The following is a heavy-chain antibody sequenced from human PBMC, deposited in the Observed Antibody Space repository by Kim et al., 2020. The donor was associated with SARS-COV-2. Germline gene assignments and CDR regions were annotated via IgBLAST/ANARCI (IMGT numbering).Heavy chain of an antibody. CDR3: VKEAAFTTRVVDYYFDY. Sequence: GGSLRLSCVASGFTFSNYGMHWVRQAPGKGLEWVGIVSYEGRNTYYAGSVAGRFSISRDNSKNTLYLQMNSLRTEDTALYYCVKEAAFTTRVVDYYFDYWGQGTLVTVSS. CDR2: VSYEGRNT. V-gene: IGHV3-30*18. CDR1: GFTFSNYG. D-gene: IGHD3-22*01. J-gene: IGHJ4*02.